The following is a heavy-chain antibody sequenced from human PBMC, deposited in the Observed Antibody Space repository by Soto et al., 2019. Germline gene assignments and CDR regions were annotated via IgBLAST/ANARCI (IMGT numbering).Heavy chain of an antibody. V-gene: IGHV1-18*01. CDR1: GYTFTNYG. CDR2: VSAYNGER. Sequence: ASVKVSCKASGYTFTNYGINWVRQAPGQGLEWLGWVSAYNGERRYAQRVQARVIMTTDTSTTTAYMELGSLRSDDTAVYYCSRGTSIPASGDYWGQGTLVTVSS. D-gene: IGHD6-6*01. CDR3: SRGTSIPASGDY. J-gene: IGHJ4*01.